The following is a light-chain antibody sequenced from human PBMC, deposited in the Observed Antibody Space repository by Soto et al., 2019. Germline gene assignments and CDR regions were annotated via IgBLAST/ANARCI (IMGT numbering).Light chain of an antibody. J-gene: IGKJ4*01. CDR2: DAS. CDR1: QSVSSY. V-gene: IGKV3-11*01. Sequence: EIVLTQSPATLSLYPGERATLSCRASQSVSSYLAWYQQKPVQAPRLLIYDASNRATGFPARFRGSGSGTDFTLTISSLEPEDFPVYYCQQRSNWPPTFGGGTKVEIK. CDR3: QQRSNWPPT.